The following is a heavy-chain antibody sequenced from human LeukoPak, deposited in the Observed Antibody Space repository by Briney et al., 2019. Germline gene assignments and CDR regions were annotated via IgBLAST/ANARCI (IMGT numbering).Heavy chain of an antibody. Sequence: PSETLSLTCTVSGDSISSNNRYWGWIRQPPGKGLEWIGRFYFGGSNYYSPSLRSRVIISLDTSKNQFSLALNFVTAADTAVYYCARDQDSSWSFHGAFDIWGQGTMVTVS. J-gene: IGHJ3*02. V-gene: IGHV4-39*07. CDR3: ARDQDSSWSFHGAFDI. CDR1: GDSISSNNRY. D-gene: IGHD6-13*01. CDR2: FYFGGSN.